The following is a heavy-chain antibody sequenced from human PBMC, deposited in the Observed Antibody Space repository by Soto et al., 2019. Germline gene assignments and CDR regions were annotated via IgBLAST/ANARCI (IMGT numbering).Heavy chain of an antibody. Sequence: GGSIRLSCVASWFTFSGYSRSWVRQSPGKRLESVSGISNGXTGTQYAGSVKCRFAISRDSSKNTLYLQMNSLKAEDTAAYYCAKEYYDVGRGSYYLDYGGHGTLVTVSS. J-gene: IGHJ4*01. D-gene: IGHD3-3*01. CDR1: WFTFSGYS. CDR3: AKEYYDVGRGSYYLDY. CDR2: ISNGXTGT. V-gene: IGHV3-23*01.